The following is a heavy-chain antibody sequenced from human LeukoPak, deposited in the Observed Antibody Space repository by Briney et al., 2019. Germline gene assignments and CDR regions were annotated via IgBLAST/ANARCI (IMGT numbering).Heavy chain of an antibody. CDR2: IRSSDNVI. Sequence: GGSLRLSCAASGFTFSSYGMHWVRQAPGKGLEWVSYIRSSDNVISYGDSVKGRFTISKDNAKNSLYLQMNSLRDEDTAVYYCVRDHKWGFDYWGQGTLVTVSS. V-gene: IGHV3-48*02. D-gene: IGHD1-26*01. J-gene: IGHJ4*02. CDR1: GFTFSSYG. CDR3: VRDHKWGFDY.